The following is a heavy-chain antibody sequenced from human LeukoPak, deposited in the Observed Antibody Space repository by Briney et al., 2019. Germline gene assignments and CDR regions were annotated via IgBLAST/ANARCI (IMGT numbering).Heavy chain of an antibody. CDR1: GFTFSSYS. J-gene: IGHJ5*02. V-gene: IGHV3-30-3*01. CDR2: ISYDGNNK. Sequence: GGSLRLSCSASGFTFSSYSMHWVRQAPGKGLEWVAVISYDGNNKYDADSVKGRFTISRDNSKNTLYLQMNSLRAEDTAVYYCAKAERYYYDSSGYTWGQGTLVTVSS. D-gene: IGHD3-22*01. CDR3: AKAERYYYDSSGYT.